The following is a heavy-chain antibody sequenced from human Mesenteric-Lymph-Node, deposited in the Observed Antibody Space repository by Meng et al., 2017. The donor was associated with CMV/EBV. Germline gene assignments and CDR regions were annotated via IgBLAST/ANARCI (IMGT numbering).Heavy chain of an antibody. CDR3: ARLLGSITIFGVAGAFDI. D-gene: IGHD3-3*01. J-gene: IGHJ3*02. Sequence: GGSLRLSCAASGFTFSSYWMHWVRQAPGKGLEWVSGINWNGGSTGYADSVKGRITISRDNAKNSLYLQMNSLRAEDTALYYCARLLGSITIFGVAGAFDIWGQGTMVTVSS. V-gene: IGHV3-20*04. CDR2: INWNGGST. CDR1: GFTFSSYW.